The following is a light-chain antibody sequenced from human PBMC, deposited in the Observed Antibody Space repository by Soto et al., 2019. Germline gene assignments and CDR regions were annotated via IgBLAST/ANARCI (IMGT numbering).Light chain of an antibody. CDR3: QQYGSSPT. CDR1: QSVSSN. V-gene: IGKV3D-15*02. Sequence: EIVMTQSPATLSVSPGERATLSCSASQSVSSNLAWYQQKPGQAPRLLIYDASNRATGIPARFSGSGSGTDFTLTISSLEPEDFAVYYCQQYGSSPTFGQGTKVDIK. CDR2: DAS. J-gene: IGKJ1*01.